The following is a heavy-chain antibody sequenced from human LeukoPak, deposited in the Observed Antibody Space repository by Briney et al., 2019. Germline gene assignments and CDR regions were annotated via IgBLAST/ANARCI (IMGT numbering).Heavy chain of an antibody. Sequence: GGSLRLSCAASGLTFSSYAMSWVRQAPGKGLEWVSAISGSGGSTYYADSVKGRFTISRDNSKNTLYLQMNSLRAEDTAVYYCAKMTARYCSGGSCYPGYWGQGTLVTVSS. D-gene: IGHD2-15*01. J-gene: IGHJ4*02. CDR2: ISGSGGST. CDR1: GLTFSSYA. V-gene: IGHV3-23*01. CDR3: AKMTARYCSGGSCYPGY.